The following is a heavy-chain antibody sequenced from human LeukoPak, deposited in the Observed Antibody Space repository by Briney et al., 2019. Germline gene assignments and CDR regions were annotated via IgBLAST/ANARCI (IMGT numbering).Heavy chain of an antibody. J-gene: IGHJ5*02. CDR3: ARDLPYCSGGSCYSIGWFDP. Sequence: GASVKVSCKASGGTFSSYAISWVRQAPGQGLEWMGGIIPILGTANYAQKFQGRVTITADESTSTAYMELSSLRSEDTAVYYCARDLPYCSGGSCYSIGWFDPWGQGTLVTVSS. CDR2: IIPILGTA. V-gene: IGHV1-69*13. CDR1: GGTFSSYA. D-gene: IGHD2-15*01.